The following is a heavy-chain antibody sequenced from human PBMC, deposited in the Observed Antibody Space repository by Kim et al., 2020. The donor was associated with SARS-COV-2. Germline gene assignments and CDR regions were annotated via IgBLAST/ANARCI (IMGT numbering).Heavy chain of an antibody. J-gene: IGHJ4*02. D-gene: IGHD6-19*01. CDR3: ARDHTWSYSSGWYDY. V-gene: IGHV7-4-1*02. Sequence: ASVKVSCKASGYTFTSYAMNWVPQAPGQGLEWMGWINTNTGNPTYAQGFTGRFVFSLDTSVSTAYLQISSLKAEDTAVYYCARDHTWSYSSGWYDYWGQGTLVTVSS. CDR1: GYTFTSYA. CDR2: INTNTGNP.